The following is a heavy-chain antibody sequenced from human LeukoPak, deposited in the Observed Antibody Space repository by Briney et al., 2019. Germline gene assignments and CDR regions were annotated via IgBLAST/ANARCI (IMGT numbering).Heavy chain of an antibody. CDR2: IYTSGST. J-gene: IGHJ6*03. CDR3: AGDYGENYYYYYMDV. CDR1: GGSISSYY. D-gene: IGHD4-17*01. Sequence: SETLSLTCTVSGGSISSYYWSWIRQPAGKGLEWIGRIYTSGSTNYNPSLKSRVTMSVDTSKNQFSLKLSSVTAADTAVYYCAGDYGENYYYYYMDVWGKGTTVTVSS. V-gene: IGHV4-4*07.